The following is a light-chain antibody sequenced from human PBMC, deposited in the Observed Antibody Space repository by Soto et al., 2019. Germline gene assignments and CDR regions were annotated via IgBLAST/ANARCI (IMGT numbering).Light chain of an antibody. J-gene: IGKJ4*01. Sequence: DIQLTQSPSFLSASVGDRVTITCRASQGISSYLAWYQQKPGKAPKLLIYAASTLQSGVPSRFSGSESGTEFALTITSLQPEDFATYYCQQLNTYPFTFGGGTKGEIK. CDR3: QQLNTYPFT. CDR2: AAS. V-gene: IGKV1-9*01. CDR1: QGISSY.